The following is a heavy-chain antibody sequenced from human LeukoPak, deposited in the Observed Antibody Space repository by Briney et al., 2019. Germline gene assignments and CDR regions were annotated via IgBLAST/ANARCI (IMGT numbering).Heavy chain of an antibody. CDR3: ARHGETATAAGLEN. Sequence: GESLKISCQGSGYSFTTYWIAWVRQMPGKGLEWMGIIYPGDFDTRYSPSFQGQVTISADTSTSTAYLQWSSLKASDTAMYYCARHGETATAAGLENWGQGTLVTVSS. J-gene: IGHJ4*02. CDR2: IYPGDFDT. V-gene: IGHV5-51*01. CDR1: GYSFTTYW. D-gene: IGHD5-24*01.